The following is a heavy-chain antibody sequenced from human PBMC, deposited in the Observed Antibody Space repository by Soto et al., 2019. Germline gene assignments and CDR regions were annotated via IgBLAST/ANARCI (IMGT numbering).Heavy chain of an antibody. D-gene: IGHD2-2*01. CDR1: GFSFNDFG. Sequence: LRLSCAASGFSFNDFGMHWVRQAPGKGLEWVAVIWYGGKKTNYVDSVKGRFIISRDISKNMVYLQMNSLRDEDTAVYYCARENAPPYFDYWGQGTLVTVSS. CDR3: ARENAPPYFDY. CDR2: IWYGGKKT. J-gene: IGHJ4*02. V-gene: IGHV3-33*01.